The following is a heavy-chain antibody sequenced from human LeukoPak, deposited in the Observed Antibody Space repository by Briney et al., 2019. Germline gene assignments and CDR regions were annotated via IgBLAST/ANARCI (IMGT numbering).Heavy chain of an antibody. CDR3: ARGRSSMIVVDAFGI. D-gene: IGHD3-22*01. CDR2: ISSSSSYI. CDR1: GFTFSSYA. J-gene: IGHJ3*02. Sequence: TPGGSLRLSFAASGFTFSSYAMSWVRQAPGKGLEWVSSISSSSSYIYYADSVKGRFTISRDNAKNSLYLQMNSLRAEDTAVYYCARGRSSMIVVDAFGIWGQGTMVTVSS. V-gene: IGHV3-21*01.